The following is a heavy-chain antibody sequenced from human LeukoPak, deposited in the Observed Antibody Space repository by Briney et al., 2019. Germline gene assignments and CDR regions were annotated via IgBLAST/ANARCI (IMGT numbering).Heavy chain of an antibody. V-gene: IGHV4-59*08. J-gene: IGHJ6*02. Sequence: PSETLSLTCTVSGDSISSYYWSWIRQPPGKGLEWFGYIYYSGRTNYNPSLKSRVTISIDTSRNQFSLKLSSVTAADTAVYYCARHSRSHYDILTGDYYYYGMDVWGQGTTVTVSS. CDR1: GDSISSYY. D-gene: IGHD3-9*01. CDR3: ARHSRSHYDILTGDYYYYGMDV. CDR2: IYYSGRT.